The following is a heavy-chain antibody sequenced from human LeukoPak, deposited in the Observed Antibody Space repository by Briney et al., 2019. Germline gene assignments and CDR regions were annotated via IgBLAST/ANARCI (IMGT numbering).Heavy chain of an antibody. CDR3: ARGKDYYDSSGYPIDAFDI. D-gene: IGHD3-22*01. Sequence: SETLSLTCTVSGGSISSYYWSWIRQPPGKGLEWIGYIYYSGSTNCNPSLKSRVTISVDTSKNQFSLKLSSVTAADTAVYYCARGKDYYDSSGYPIDAFDIWGQGTMVTVSS. CDR2: IYYSGST. V-gene: IGHV4-59*01. CDR1: GGSISSYY. J-gene: IGHJ3*02.